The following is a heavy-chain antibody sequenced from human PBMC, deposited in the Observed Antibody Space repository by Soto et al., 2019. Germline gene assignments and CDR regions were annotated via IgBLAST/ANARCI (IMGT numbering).Heavy chain of an antibody. D-gene: IGHD6-6*01. CDR3: ARHGGSSPYYYYGMDV. CDR2: IDPSDSYT. V-gene: IGHV5-10-1*01. Sequence: GESLKISCKGSGYSFTSYWISWVRQMPGKGLEWMGRIDPSDSYTNYSPSFQGHVTISADKSISTAYLQWSSLKASDTAMYYCARHGGSSPYYYYGMDVWGQGTTVTVS. J-gene: IGHJ6*02. CDR1: GYSFTSYW.